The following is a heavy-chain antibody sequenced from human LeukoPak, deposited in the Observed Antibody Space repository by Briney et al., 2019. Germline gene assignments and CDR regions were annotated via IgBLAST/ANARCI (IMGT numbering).Heavy chain of an antibody. V-gene: IGHV4-39*01. Sequence: SETLSLTCTVSGGSISSSSYYWGWIRQPPGKGLAWIGSIYYSGSTYYNPSLKSRATISVDTSKNQFSLKLSSVTAADTAVYYCARLPRNYYDSSANWFDPWGQGTLVTVSS. CDR3: ARLPRNYYDSSANWFDP. CDR2: IYYSGST. D-gene: IGHD3-22*01. J-gene: IGHJ5*02. CDR1: GGSISSSSYY.